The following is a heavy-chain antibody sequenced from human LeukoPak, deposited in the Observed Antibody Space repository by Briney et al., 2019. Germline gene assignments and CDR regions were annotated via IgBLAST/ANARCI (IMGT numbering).Heavy chain of an antibody. Sequence: ASVKVSCKVSGYTLTELSMHWVRQAPGKGLEWMGGFDPEDGETIYAQKFQGRVTMTEDTSTDTAYMELSSLRSEDTAVYYCARVFRCSSTSCYRSHYDWFDPWGQGTLVTVSS. CDR3: ARVFRCSSTSCYRSHYDWFDP. J-gene: IGHJ5*02. CDR2: FDPEDGET. V-gene: IGHV1-24*01. CDR1: GYTLTELS. D-gene: IGHD2-2*02.